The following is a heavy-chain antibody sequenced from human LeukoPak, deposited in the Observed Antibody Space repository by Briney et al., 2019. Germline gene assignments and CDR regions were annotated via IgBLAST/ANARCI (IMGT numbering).Heavy chain of an antibody. CDR3: AKSPYYDFWSGLDY. D-gene: IGHD3-3*01. CDR2: ISGSGGST. Sequence: PGGSLRLSCAASGFTFSSYAMSWVRQAPGKGLEWVSAISGSGGSTYYADSAKGRFTISRDNSKNTLYVQMNSLRAEDTAVYYCAKSPYYDFWSGLDYWGQGTLVTVSS. CDR1: GFTFSSYA. V-gene: IGHV3-23*01. J-gene: IGHJ4*02.